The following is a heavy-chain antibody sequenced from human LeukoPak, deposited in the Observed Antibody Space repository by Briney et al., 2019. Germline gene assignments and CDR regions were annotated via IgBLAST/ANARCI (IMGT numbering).Heavy chain of an antibody. CDR1: GYTFTSYY. Sequence: ASVKVSCKASGYTFTSYYMHWVRQAPGQGLEWMGIINPSGGSTSYAQKFQGRVTMTRDMSTSTVYMELSSLRSEDTAVYYCARANYYYYYMDVWGKGTTVTISS. CDR2: INPSGGST. J-gene: IGHJ6*03. CDR3: ARANYYYYYMDV. V-gene: IGHV1-46*01. D-gene: IGHD5-24*01.